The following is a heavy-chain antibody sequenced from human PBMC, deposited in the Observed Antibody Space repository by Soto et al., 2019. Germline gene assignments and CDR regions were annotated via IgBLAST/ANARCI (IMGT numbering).Heavy chain of an antibody. V-gene: IGHV3-73*01. CDR1: GFIFSDSA. J-gene: IGHJ4*02. CDR2: IRSKTYNYAT. CDR3: TRHLSDY. Sequence: GSLRLSCAASGFIFSDSAMHWVRQASGKGLEWVGRIRSKTYNYATAYAASVEGRFTISRDDSKNTAYLQMNSLKTEDTAVYYCTRHLSDYWGQGTLVTVSS.